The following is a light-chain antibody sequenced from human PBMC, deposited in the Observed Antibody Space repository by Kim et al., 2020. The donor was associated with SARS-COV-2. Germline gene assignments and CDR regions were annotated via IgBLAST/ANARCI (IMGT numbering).Light chain of an antibody. CDR1: SGSIASNY. J-gene: IGLJ3*02. V-gene: IGLV6-57*04. Sequence: NFMLTQPHSVSESPGKTVTISCTRSSGSIASNYVQWYQQRPGSAPTTVIYEDKQRPSGVPDRFSGSIDSSSNSASLTISGLTTEDEADYYCQSYDSSSPNWVFGGGTKLTVL. CDR3: QSYDSSSPNWV. CDR2: EDK.